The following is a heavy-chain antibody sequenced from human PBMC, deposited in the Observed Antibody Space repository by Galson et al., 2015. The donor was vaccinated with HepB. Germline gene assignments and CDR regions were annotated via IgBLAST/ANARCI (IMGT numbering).Heavy chain of an antibody. D-gene: IGHD6-13*01. J-gene: IGHJ5*02. CDR3: ATDRMAAAGTGWFDP. CDR1: GYTLTELS. Sequence: SVKVSCKVSGYTLTELSMHWVRQAPGKGLEWMGGFDPEDGETIYAQKFQGRVTMTEDTSTDTAYMELSSLRSEDAAVYYCATDRMAAAGTGWFDPWGQGTLVTVSS. V-gene: IGHV1-24*01. CDR2: FDPEDGET.